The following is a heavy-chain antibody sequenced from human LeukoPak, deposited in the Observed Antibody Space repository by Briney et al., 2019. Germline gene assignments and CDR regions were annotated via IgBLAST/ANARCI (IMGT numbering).Heavy chain of an antibody. CDR1: GYTFTSYY. D-gene: IGHD3-10*01. V-gene: IGHV1-46*01. CDR2: INPSGGST. CDR3: ARVRGGYYGSGSYYNGFDY. Sequence: ALVKVSCKASGYTFTSYYMHWVRQAPGQGLEWMGIINPSGGSTSYAQKFQGRVTMTRDTSTSTVYMELSSLRSEDTAVYYCARVRGGYYGSGSYYNGFDYWGQGTLVTVSS. J-gene: IGHJ4*02.